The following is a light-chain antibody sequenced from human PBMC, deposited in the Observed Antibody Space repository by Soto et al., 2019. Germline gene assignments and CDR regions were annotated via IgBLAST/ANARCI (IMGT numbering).Light chain of an antibody. J-gene: IGKJ2*01. CDR3: QQYDNHPPT. CDR1: QDINNY. V-gene: IGKV1-33*01. Sequence: DIQMTQSPSSLSASEGDRVTITCQATQDINNYLNWYQQKPGKAPKLLIYAASNLETGVPSRFSGSGSGTDFTFTISSLQPADIGTYYCQQYDNHPPTFGQGTKLQIK. CDR2: AAS.